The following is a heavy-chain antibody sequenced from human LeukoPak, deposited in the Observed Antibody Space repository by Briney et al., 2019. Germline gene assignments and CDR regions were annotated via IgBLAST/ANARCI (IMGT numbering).Heavy chain of an antibody. CDR3: ARGYSRGTY. D-gene: IGHD3-16*01. CDR2: INTNTGNP. Sequence: ASVKVSCKASGYTFTTYAMNWVRQAPGQGLEWMGWINTNTGNPTYAQGFTGRFVFSLDTSVSTAYLQISNLKAEDTAVCYCARGYSRGTYWGQGTLVTVSS. V-gene: IGHV7-4-1*02. CDR1: GYTFTTYA. J-gene: IGHJ4*02.